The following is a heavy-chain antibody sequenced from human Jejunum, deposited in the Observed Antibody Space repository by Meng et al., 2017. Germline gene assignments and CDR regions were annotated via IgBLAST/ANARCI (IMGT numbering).Heavy chain of an antibody. J-gene: IGHJ4*02. Sequence: QLVEYGGGLGQPGGSLRLSCAVSGFTFSDHYMDWVRQAPGKGLEWVARTRNKANSFTTEYAASVTGRFTISRDDSKNSLYLQMNSLKTEDTAVYYCIRRISAAGYFGYWGQGTLVTVSS. V-gene: IGHV3-72*01. CDR1: GFTFSDHY. CDR3: IRRISAAGYFGY. D-gene: IGHD6-13*01. CDR2: TRNKANSFTT.